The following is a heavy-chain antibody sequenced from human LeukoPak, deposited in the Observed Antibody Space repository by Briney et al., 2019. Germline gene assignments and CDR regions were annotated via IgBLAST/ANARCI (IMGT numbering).Heavy chain of an antibody. CDR1: GITFSSYG. CDR3: AKNGDRGAYCTGGTCYPFFYYYRDV. J-gene: IGHJ6*03. CDR2: ISSTGRTT. V-gene: IGHV3-23*01. Sequence: GGTLRLSCAASGITFSSYGMSWVRQAPGKGLEWVSSISSTGRTTYYADSVKGRFTISRDNSKNTLYLQMNSLRAEDTAIYYCAKNGDRGAYCTGGTCYPFFYYYRDVGGKGTTVTISS. D-gene: IGHD2-15*01.